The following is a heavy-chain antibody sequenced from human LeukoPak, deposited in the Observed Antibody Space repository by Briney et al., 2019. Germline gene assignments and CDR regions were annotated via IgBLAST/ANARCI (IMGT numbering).Heavy chain of an antibody. V-gene: IGHV4-34*01. Sequence: PSETLSLTCAVYGGSFSGYYWSWIRQPPGKGLEWIGEINHSGSTNHNPSLKSRVTISVETSKNHFSHQLSYVTTADPAVYYCARGRDSSGYYFWFDPWGQGTLVTVSS. CDR1: GGSFSGYY. D-gene: IGHD3-22*01. CDR2: INHSGST. J-gene: IGHJ5*02. CDR3: ARGRDSSGYYFWFDP.